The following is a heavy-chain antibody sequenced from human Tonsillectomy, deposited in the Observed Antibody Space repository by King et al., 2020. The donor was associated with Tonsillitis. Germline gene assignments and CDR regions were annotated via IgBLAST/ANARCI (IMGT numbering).Heavy chain of an antibody. V-gene: IGHV3-33*01. CDR3: ARVKAIATYRGGFDS. Sequence: VQLEESVGGVVQPGRSLRLSCAASGFTFSSNGVHWVRQAPGKGLEWVAGIWFDGSNKYYAVSVKGRLTISRDNSKNTLYLHMNSLRSEDTAIYYCARVKAIATYRGGFDSWGQGTMVTVPS. CDR1: GFTFSSNG. CDR2: IWFDGSNK. J-gene: IGHJ3*02. D-gene: IGHD2-21*01.